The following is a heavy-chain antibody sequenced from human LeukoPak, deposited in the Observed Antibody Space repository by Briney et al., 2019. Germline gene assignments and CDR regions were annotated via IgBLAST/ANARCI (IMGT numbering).Heavy chain of an antibody. CDR3: ARVRQAGYSSGWYTRGNWFDP. J-gene: IGHJ5*02. V-gene: IGHV4-4*02. CDR1: GGSISSSNW. CDR2: IYHSGST. D-gene: IGHD6-19*01. Sequence: SGTLSLTCAVSGGSISSSNWWSWVRQPPGKGLEWIGEIYHSGSTNYNPSLKSRVTISVDKSKNQFPLKLSSVTAADTAVYYCARVRQAGYSSGWYTRGNWFDPWGQGTLVTVSS.